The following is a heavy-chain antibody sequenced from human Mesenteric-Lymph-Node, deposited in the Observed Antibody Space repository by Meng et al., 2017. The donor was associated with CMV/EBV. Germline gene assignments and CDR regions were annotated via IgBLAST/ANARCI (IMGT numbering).Heavy chain of an antibody. J-gene: IGHJ6*02. CDR2: INWNGGST. CDR3: ARSYSSSSYYYYGMDV. Sequence: GGSLRLSCAASGFTFDAYGMSWVRQAPGKGLEWVSGINWNGGSTGYADSVKGRFTISRDNAKNSLYLQMNSLRAEDTALYHCARSYSSSSYYYYGMDVWGQGTTVTVSS. CDR1: GFTFDAYG. D-gene: IGHD6-6*01. V-gene: IGHV3-20*01.